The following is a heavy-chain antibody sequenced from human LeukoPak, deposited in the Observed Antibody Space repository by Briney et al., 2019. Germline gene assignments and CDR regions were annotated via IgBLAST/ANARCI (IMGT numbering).Heavy chain of an antibody. CDR2: INAGNGNT. J-gene: IGHJ5*02. CDR1: GYTFTSYA. CDR3: ARGDCSGGSCYTS. D-gene: IGHD2-15*01. V-gene: IGHV1-3*03. Sequence: GASVKVSCKASGYTFTSYAIHWVRQAPGQRLEWMGWINAGNGNTKYSQEFQGGVTITRDTSASTAYMELSSLRSEDMAVYYCARGDCSGGSCYTSWGQGTLVTVSS.